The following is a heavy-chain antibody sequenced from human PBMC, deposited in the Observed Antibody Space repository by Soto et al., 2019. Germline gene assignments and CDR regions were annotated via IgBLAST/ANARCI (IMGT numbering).Heavy chain of an antibody. J-gene: IGHJ2*01. CDR3: ARAFNYYDTTGYYLSWYFDL. CDR2: ISYDGGKQ. V-gene: IGHV3-30-3*01. Sequence: QVQLVESGGGVVQPGRSLRLSCAASGFTFSSYAMHWVRQAPGKGLEWVALISYDGGKQYYADSVKGRFTISRDNSKNKLYLQMNSLRAEDTAVNYCARAFNYYDTTGYYLSWYFDLWGRGTLVTVSS. D-gene: IGHD3-22*01. CDR1: GFTFSSYA.